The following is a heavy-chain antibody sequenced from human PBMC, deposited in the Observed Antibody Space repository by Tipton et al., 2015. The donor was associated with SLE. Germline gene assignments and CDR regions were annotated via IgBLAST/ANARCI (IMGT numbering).Heavy chain of an antibody. CDR3: ARGGTYHDSSGNIDY. V-gene: IGHV4-59*01. D-gene: IGHD3-22*01. CDR2: IHHIGGT. CDR1: GASISTYY. J-gene: IGHJ4*02. Sequence: LRLSCTVSGASISTYYWTWIRQPPGKGLEWIGHIHHIGGTDYNPSLKSRLTISGDTSKNQFSLKLSSVTAADTAVYYCARGGTYHDSSGNIDYWGQGTLVTASS.